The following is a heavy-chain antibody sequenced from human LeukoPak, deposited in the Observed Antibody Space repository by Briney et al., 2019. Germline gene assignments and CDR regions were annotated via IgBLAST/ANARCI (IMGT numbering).Heavy chain of an antibody. CDR1: GGSFSGYY. Sequence: PSETLSLTCAVYGGSFSGYYWSWIRQPPGKGLEWIGYIYYSGSTNYNPSLKSRVTISVDTSKNQFSLKLSSVTAADTAVYYCARRKQWLVSYFDYWGQGTLVTVSS. D-gene: IGHD6-19*01. J-gene: IGHJ4*02. CDR2: IYYSGST. CDR3: ARRKQWLVSYFDY. V-gene: IGHV4-59*12.